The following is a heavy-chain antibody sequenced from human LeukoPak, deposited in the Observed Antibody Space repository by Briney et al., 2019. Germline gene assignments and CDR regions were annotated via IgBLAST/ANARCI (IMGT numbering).Heavy chain of an antibody. V-gene: IGHV3-23*01. D-gene: IGHD5-18*01. J-gene: IGHJ4*02. Sequence: GGSLRLSCAASGFTFSSYGMSWVRQAPGKGLEWVSAISGSGGSTYYADSVKGRFTISRDNSKNTLYLQMNSLRAEDTAVYYCAKDVSPPGYSYGDYFDYWGQGTLVTVSS. CDR2: ISGSGGST. CDR1: GFTFSSYG. CDR3: AKDVSPPGYSYGDYFDY.